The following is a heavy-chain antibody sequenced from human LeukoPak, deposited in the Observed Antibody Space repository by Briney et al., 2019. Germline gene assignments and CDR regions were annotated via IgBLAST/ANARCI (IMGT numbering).Heavy chain of an antibody. J-gene: IGHJ4*02. CDR3: ARHLAGWEPLPFDY. V-gene: IGHV4-4*07. CDR1: GGSISSYY. Sequence: SETLSLTCTVSGGSISSYYWSWIRQPAGKGLEWIGRIYTSGSTNYNPSLKSRVTISVDTSKNQFSLKLSSVTAADTAVYYCARHLAGWEPLPFDYWGQGTLVTVSS. CDR2: IYTSGST. D-gene: IGHD1-26*01.